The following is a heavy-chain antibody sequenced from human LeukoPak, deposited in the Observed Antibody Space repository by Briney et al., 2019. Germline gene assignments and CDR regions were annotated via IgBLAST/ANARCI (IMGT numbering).Heavy chain of an antibody. CDR1: GFTFSSYW. CDR3: AKEFPYYYDISGYYQDY. CDR2: ISGSGGST. D-gene: IGHD3-22*01. J-gene: IGHJ4*02. Sequence: PGGSLRLSCAASGFTFSSYWMHWVRQAPGKGLEWVSHISGSGGSTYYADSVKGRFTISRDNSKNTPYLQMNSLRAEDTALYYCAKEFPYYYDISGYYQDYWGQGTLVTVFS. V-gene: IGHV3-23*01.